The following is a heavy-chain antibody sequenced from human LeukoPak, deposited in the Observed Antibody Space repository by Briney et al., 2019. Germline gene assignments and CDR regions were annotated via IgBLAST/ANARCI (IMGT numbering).Heavy chain of an antibody. CDR3: ARGGVHCSSTSCSRKGAFDP. J-gene: IGHJ5*02. CDR1: GGTFSSYA. CDR2: IIPIFGTA. D-gene: IGHD2-2*01. Sequence: SVKVSCKASGGTFSSYAISWVRQAPGQGLEWMGGIIPIFGTANYAQKFQGRVTIIADESTSTAYMELSSLRSEDTAVYYCARGGVHCSSTSCSRKGAFDPWGQGTLVTVSS. V-gene: IGHV1-69*13.